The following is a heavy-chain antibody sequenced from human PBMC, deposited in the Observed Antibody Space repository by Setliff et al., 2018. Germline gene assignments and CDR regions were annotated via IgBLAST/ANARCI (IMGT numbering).Heavy chain of an antibody. D-gene: IGHD2-8*01. CDR3: ARDGGNGVDY. CDR1: GYTLNNYA. V-gene: IGHV7-4-1*02. J-gene: IGHJ4*02. CDR2: INTKTGNP. Sequence: ASVKVSCKASGYTLNNYAMNWVRQAPGQGFEGMGWINTKTGNPKYAQDFTGRLVFTLDTSVNTAFVQISSLKAEDTALYYCARDGGNGVDYWGQGTLVTVSS.